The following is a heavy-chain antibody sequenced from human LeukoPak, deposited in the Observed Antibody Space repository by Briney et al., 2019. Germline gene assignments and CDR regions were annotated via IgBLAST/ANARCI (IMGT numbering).Heavy chain of an antibody. CDR3: ARQLGYCSSTSCYADKVDY. CDR1: GGSISSSSYY. V-gene: IGHV4-39*01. J-gene: IGHJ4*02. Sequence: SETLSLTCTVSGGSISSSSYYWGWIRQPPGKGLEWIGSIYYSGSTYYNPSLRSRVTISVDTSKNQFSLKLSSVTAADIAVYYCARQLGYCSSTSCYADKVDYWGQGTLVTVSS. CDR2: IYYSGST. D-gene: IGHD2-2*01.